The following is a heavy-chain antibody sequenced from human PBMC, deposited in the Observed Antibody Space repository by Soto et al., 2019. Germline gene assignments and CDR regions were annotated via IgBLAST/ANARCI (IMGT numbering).Heavy chain of an antibody. CDR2: IYYSGST. CDR3: ASESDILTGFDY. Sequence: PSETLSLTCTVSGGSISSGGYYWSWIRQHPGKGLEWIGYIYYSGSTYYNPSLKSRVTISVDTSKNQFSLKLSSVTAADTAVYYCASESDILTGFDYWGQGTLVTVSS. CDR1: GGSISSGGYY. V-gene: IGHV4-31*03. D-gene: IGHD3-9*01. J-gene: IGHJ4*02.